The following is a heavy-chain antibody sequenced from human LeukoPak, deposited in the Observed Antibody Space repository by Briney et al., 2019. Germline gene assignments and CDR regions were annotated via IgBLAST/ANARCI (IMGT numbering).Heavy chain of an antibody. CDR3: ARGYNWNDPGDY. D-gene: IGHD1-1*01. Sequence: ASVKVSCKASGYTFTSYYMHWVRQAPGQGLEWMGIINPSGGSTSYAEKFQGRATMTRDTSTSTVHMELSSLRFKDTAVYYCARGYNWNDPGDYWGQGTLVTVSS. CDR2: INPSGGST. CDR1: GYTFTSYY. J-gene: IGHJ4*02. V-gene: IGHV1-46*01.